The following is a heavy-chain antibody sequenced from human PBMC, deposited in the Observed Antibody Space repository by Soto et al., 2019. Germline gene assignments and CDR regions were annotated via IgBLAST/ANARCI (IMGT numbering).Heavy chain of an antibody. CDR1: GFTFNYYD. J-gene: IGHJ4*02. V-gene: IGHV3-23*01. D-gene: IGHD3-16*01. Sequence: EAQLLESGGGLVQPGGSLRLSCVASGFTFNYYDVTWVRRAPGKGLDWVSTISDTGRDTYFGDSVRGRFSISRDKSRNAVYLQMPSLTVDDTALYYCATSSERLNLVTLGGLLQLGFDYWGQGILVTVSS. CDR2: ISDTGRDT. CDR3: ATSSERLNLVTLGGLLQLGFDY.